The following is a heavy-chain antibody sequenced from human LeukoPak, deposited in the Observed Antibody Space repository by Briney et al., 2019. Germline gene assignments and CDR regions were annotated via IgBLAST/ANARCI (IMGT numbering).Heavy chain of an antibody. D-gene: IGHD1-14*01. J-gene: IGHJ4*02. CDR3: AREILGGFNPGAY. Sequence: TSETLSLTCTVSLDSTTSNFWSWVRQSPGKGLEWIGEIHRSGSPNYNPSLQSRVTISIDRSRIQIALELSSVTAADTAVYYCAREILGGFNPGAYWGQGTLVTVSS. V-gene: IGHV4-4*02. CDR1: LDSTTSNF. CDR2: IHRSGSP.